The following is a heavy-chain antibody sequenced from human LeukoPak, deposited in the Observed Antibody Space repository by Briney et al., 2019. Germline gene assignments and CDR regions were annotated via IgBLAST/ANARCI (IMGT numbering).Heavy chain of an antibody. V-gene: IGHV3-30*04. J-gene: IGHJ4*02. Sequence: PGRSLRLSCAASGFTFSSYAMHWVRQAPGKGLEWVAVISYDGSNKYYADSVKGRFTISRDNSKNTLYLQMNSLRAEDTAVYYCAGGQQLVIHGYYFDYWGQGTLVTVAS. D-gene: IGHD6-13*01. CDR3: AGGQQLVIHGYYFDY. CDR2: ISYDGSNK. CDR1: GFTFSSYA.